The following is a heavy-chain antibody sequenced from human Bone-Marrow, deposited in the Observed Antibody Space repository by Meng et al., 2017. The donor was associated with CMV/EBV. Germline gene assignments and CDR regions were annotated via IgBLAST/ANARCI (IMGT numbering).Heavy chain of an antibody. D-gene: IGHD2-15*01. J-gene: IGHJ6*02. CDR3: VRDRVVVAATPEQRPRYYYYYGMDV. V-gene: IGHV3-53*01. CDR2: IYSGGST. CDR1: GFTVSNNY. Sequence: ESLSLTCAASGFTVSNNYMNWVRQAPGKGLEWVSVIYSGGSTYYSDSVKGRFSISRDNSKNTLYLQMNSLRAEDTAVYYCVRDRVVVAATPEQRPRYYYYYGMDVWGQGTTVTVSS.